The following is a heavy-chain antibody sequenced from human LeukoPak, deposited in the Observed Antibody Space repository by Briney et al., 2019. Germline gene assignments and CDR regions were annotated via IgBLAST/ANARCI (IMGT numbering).Heavy chain of an antibody. D-gene: IGHD2-2*03. CDR2: IYPADSDT. V-gene: IGHV5-51*01. J-gene: IGHJ4*02. CDR1: GYNFATYW. CDR3: ARVSDGYCSSTSCSDFDY. Sequence: GESLKISCQGSGYNFATYWIGWLRQVPGKGLEWMGLIYPADSDTRYSPSFRGQVTLSADRSVSTAYLQWSSLKASDTAMYYCARVSDGYCSSTSCSDFDYWGQGTLVTVSS.